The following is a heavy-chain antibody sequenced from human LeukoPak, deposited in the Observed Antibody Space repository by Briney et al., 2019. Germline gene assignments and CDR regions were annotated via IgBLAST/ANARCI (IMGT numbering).Heavy chain of an antibody. CDR3: TSAGYSRFDY. V-gene: IGHV4-59*01. J-gene: IGHJ4*02. CDR2: IYYSGSA. CDR1: GDSISSCY. D-gene: IGHD6-13*01. Sequence: SETLSLTCTVSGDSISSCYWSWIRQPPGKGLEWIGYIYYSGSANYNPSLKSRVTISVDTSKKQFSLRLTSVTAADTAVYYCTSAGYSRFDYWGQGTLVTVSS.